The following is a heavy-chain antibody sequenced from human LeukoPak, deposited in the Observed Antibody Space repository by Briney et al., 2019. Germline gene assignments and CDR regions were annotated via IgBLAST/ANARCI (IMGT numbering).Heavy chain of an antibody. CDR3: ASQQQLVYYYYYMDV. CDR2: INPNSGGT. D-gene: IGHD6-13*01. J-gene: IGHJ6*03. V-gene: IGHV1-2*06. CDR1: GYTFTGYY. Sequence: ASVKVSCKASGYTFTGYYMHWVRQAPGQGLEWMGRINPNSGGTNYAQKFQGRVTITTDESTSTAYMELSSLRSEDTAVYYCASQQQLVYYYYYMDVWGKGTTVTVSS.